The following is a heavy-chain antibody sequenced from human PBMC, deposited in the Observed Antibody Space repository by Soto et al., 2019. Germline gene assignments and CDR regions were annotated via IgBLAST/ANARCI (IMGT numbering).Heavy chain of an antibody. V-gene: IGHV3-30*18. CDR1: GFTFSSYG. CDR2: ISYDGSNK. Sequence: EQLVECGGGVVQPGWSLRLTCAGSGFTFSSYGMHWVRQAPGKGLEWVAIISYDGSNKYYADSVKGRFTISRDNSKNTLYLQMNSLRAEDTAVYYCAKTTGDYPLYWYFDLWGRGTLVTVSS. CDR3: AKTTGDYPLYWYFDL. D-gene: IGHD4-17*01. J-gene: IGHJ2*01.